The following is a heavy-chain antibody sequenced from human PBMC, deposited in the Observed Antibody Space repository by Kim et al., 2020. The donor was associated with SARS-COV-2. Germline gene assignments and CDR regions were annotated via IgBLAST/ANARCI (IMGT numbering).Heavy chain of an antibody. CDR2: IYYSGST. Sequence: SETLSLTCTVSGGSISSSSYYWGWIRQPPGKGLEWIGSIYYSGSTYYNPSLKSRVTISVDTSKNQFSLKLSSVTAADTAVYYCARDWEYQLANWFDPWGQGTLVTVSS. J-gene: IGHJ5*02. V-gene: IGHV4-39*07. CDR1: GGSISSSSYY. CDR3: ARDWEYQLANWFDP. D-gene: IGHD2-2*01.